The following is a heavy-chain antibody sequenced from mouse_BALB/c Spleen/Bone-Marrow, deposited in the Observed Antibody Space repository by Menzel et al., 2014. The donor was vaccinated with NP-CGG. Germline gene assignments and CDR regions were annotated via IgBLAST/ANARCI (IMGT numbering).Heavy chain of an antibody. CDR2: ISGGGSYT. CDR3: ARHAYYDQTEVSFVY. V-gene: IGHV5-9-2*01. CDR1: GFSFNSYG. Sequence: EVKVEESGGGLVKSGGSLKLSCAASGFSFNSYGMSWVRQTPEKSGVWRTISGGGSYTFYPDSVKGRFTISRDNAKNNLYLQLSSLRSEDTALYYCARHAYYDQTEVSFVYWGQGTLVTVSA. J-gene: IGHJ3*01. D-gene: IGHD2-4*01.